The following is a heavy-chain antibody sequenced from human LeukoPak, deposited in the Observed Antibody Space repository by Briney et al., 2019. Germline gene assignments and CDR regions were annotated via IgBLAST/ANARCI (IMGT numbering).Heavy chain of an antibody. V-gene: IGHV1-46*01. D-gene: IGHD3-22*01. Sequence: ASVKVSCKASGYTFTSYYMHWVRQAPGQGLEWMGIINPSGGSTSYVQKFQGRVTMTRDTSTSTVYMELSSLRSEDTAVYYCASLPTYYYDSSGYYAPLWGQGTLVTVSS. CDR3: ASLPTYYYDSSGYYAPL. CDR1: GYTFTSYY. J-gene: IGHJ4*02. CDR2: INPSGGST.